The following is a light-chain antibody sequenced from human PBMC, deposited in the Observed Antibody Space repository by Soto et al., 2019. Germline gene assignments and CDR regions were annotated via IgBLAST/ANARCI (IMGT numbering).Light chain of an antibody. CDR2: DAS. CDR1: QGINTY. V-gene: IGKV1-9*01. Sequence: DIQLTQSPSFLSASVGDRVTITCRASQGINTYLAWYQQKLGKAPKVLIYDASKLHSGVPSRFSGSGSGTEFTLTISSLQPDDFANYYCQQYNSYSTFGGGTKVDIK. CDR3: QQYNSYST. J-gene: IGKJ4*01.